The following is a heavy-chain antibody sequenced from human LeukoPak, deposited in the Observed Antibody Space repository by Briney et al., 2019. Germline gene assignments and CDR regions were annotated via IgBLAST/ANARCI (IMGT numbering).Heavy chain of an antibody. CDR3: ARDQPGTYTLSGA. D-gene: IGHD1-14*01. Sequence: GGSLRLSCAASGFSFSSYAMSWVRQAPGKGLEWVAFISYDGSDIYYADSVKGRFTISRDNSKNTLYLQMNSLRVEDTAVYFCARDQPGTYTLSGAWGQGTLVTVSS. J-gene: IGHJ5*02. CDR1: GFSFSSYA. CDR2: ISYDGSDI. V-gene: IGHV3-30-3*01.